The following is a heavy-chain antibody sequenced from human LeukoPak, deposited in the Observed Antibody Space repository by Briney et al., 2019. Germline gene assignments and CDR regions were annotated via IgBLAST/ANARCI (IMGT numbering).Heavy chain of an antibody. D-gene: IGHD6-19*01. J-gene: IGHJ5*02. CDR2: IYYSGST. Sequence: PSQTLSLTCTVSGGSISSYYWSWIQQPPGKGLEWIGSIYYSGSTYYNPSLKSRVTISVDTSKNQFSLKLSSVTAADTAVYYCARGLYSSGWYRVYNWFDPWGQGTLVTVSS. CDR3: ARGLYSSGWYRVYNWFDP. CDR1: GGSISSYY. V-gene: IGHV4-59*12.